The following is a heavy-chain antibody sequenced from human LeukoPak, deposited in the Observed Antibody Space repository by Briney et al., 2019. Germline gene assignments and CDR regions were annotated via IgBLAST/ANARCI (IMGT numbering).Heavy chain of an antibody. CDR2: INPNSGGT. V-gene: IGHV1-2*02. D-gene: IGHD2-15*01. CDR3: AREGRGWAFDI. Sequence: ASVNVSYNAAGYSFTGYCIHWVRKAPGQGLEWMGWINPNSGGTNYAQKFQGRVTMTRDTSISTAYMELSRLRSDDTAVYYCAREGRGWAFDIWGQGTMVTVSS. CDR1: GYSFTGYC. J-gene: IGHJ3*02.